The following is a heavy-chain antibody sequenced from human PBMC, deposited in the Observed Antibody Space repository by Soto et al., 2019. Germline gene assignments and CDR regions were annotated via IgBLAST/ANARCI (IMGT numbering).Heavy chain of an antibody. V-gene: IGHV4-59*08. CDR1: GSSLSGHY. Sequence: SETLSLTCTVSGSSLSGHYWSWIRQPPGKGLEWIGYIYYSGSTYYNPSLKSRVTISVDTSKNQFSLKLSSVTAADTAVYYCARRWGDYFDYWGQGTLVTVSS. CDR2: IYYSGST. CDR3: ARRWGDYFDY. D-gene: IGHD3-16*01. J-gene: IGHJ4*02.